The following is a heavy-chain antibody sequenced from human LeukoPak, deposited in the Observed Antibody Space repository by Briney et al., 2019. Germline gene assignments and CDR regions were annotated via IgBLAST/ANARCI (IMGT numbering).Heavy chain of an antibody. CDR2: IKEDGDEK. CDR1: GFTFSKYW. J-gene: IGHJ5*02. V-gene: IGHV3-7*01. D-gene: IGHD3-10*01. Sequence: GGSLRLSCAASGFTFSKYWMNWVRQAPGKGLEWVANIKEDGDEKKYADSVKGRFTISRDNAKESLYLQMNSLRDEDTAVYYCARDGRGAVSPYNLFDPWGQGTLVIVSS. CDR3: ARDGRGAVSPYNLFDP.